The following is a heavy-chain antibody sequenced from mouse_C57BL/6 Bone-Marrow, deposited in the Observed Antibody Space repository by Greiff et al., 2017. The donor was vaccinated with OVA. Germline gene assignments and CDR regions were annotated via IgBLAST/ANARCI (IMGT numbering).Heavy chain of an antibody. Sequence: EVQLQESGPGLVKPSQSLSLTCSVTGYSITSGYYWNWIRQFPGNKLEWMGYISYDGSNNYNPSLKNRISITRDTSKNQFFLKLNSVTTEDTATYYCAREGWLLNAMDYWGQGTSVTVSS. J-gene: IGHJ4*01. CDR3: AREGWLLNAMDY. CDR2: ISYDGSN. D-gene: IGHD2-3*01. V-gene: IGHV3-6*01. CDR1: GYSITSGYY.